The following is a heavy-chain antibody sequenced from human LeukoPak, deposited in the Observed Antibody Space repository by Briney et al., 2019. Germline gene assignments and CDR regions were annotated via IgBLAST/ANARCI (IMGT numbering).Heavy chain of an antibody. D-gene: IGHD1-14*01. CDR2: ISSSGSTI. Sequence: GGSPRLSCAASGFTFSDYYMSWIRQAPGKGLEWVSYISSSGSTIYYADSVKGLYTISRDSAKNSLCLQMNSLRAEDTVVYCCAREATVSPISRTGWFDPWGQGTLVTVSS. CDR1: GFTFSDYY. V-gene: IGHV3-11*01. CDR3: AREATVSPISRTGWFDP. J-gene: IGHJ5*02.